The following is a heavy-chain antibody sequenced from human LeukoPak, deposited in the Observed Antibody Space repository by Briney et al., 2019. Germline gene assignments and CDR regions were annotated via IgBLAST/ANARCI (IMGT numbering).Heavy chain of an antibody. CDR1: GFTFSSYW. Sequence: GGSLRLSCAASGFTFSSYWMHWVRQAPGKGLVWVSRINSDGSSTSYADSVKGRFTISRDNAKNSVYLQMNSLRAEDTAVYYCASQWFGDFYFDYWGQGTLVTVSS. V-gene: IGHV3-74*01. J-gene: IGHJ4*02. CDR2: INSDGSST. D-gene: IGHD3-10*01. CDR3: ASQWFGDFYFDY.